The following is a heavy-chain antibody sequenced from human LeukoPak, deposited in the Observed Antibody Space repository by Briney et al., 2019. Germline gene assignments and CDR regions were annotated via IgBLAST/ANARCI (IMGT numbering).Heavy chain of an antibody. CDR3: ARGGDYSGWFDP. Sequence: GGSLRLSCEGSGFTFSTSWMHWVRQAPGKGLVWVSRIDSDGSRITYADSVKGRFTISRDNAKNTVYLQMNSLRAEDTAVYYCARGGDYSGWFDPWGRGTLVTVSS. J-gene: IGHJ5*02. D-gene: IGHD1-26*01. CDR1: GFTFSTSW. V-gene: IGHV3-74*03. CDR2: IDSDGSRI.